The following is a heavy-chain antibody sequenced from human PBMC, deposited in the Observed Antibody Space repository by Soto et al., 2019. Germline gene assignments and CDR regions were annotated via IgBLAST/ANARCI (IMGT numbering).Heavy chain of an antibody. CDR3: AKAPGSAVAGTSAFDI. CDR1: GFTFSSYA. Sequence: EVQLLESGGGLVQPGGSLRLSCAASGFTFSSYAMSWVRQAPGKGLEWVSAISGSGGSTYYADSVKGRFTISRDNSKNTLYLKMNSLGAEDRAVYYCAKAPGSAVAGTSAFDIWGQGKMVTVSS. CDR2: ISGSGGST. V-gene: IGHV3-23*01. J-gene: IGHJ3*02. D-gene: IGHD6-19*01.